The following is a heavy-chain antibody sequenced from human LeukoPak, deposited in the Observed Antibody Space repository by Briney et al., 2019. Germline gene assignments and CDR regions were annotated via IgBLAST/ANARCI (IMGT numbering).Heavy chain of an antibody. CDR1: GYSFTSYW. D-gene: IGHD3-22*01. Sequence: GESLKISCKGSGYSFTSYWIGWVRQMPGKGLEWMGIIYPGDSDTRYSPSFQGQVTISADKSISTAYLQWSSLKASDTAMSYCARTYYYDSSGYYSNWFDPWGQGTLVTVSS. V-gene: IGHV5-51*01. J-gene: IGHJ5*02. CDR2: IYPGDSDT. CDR3: ARTYYYDSSGYYSNWFDP.